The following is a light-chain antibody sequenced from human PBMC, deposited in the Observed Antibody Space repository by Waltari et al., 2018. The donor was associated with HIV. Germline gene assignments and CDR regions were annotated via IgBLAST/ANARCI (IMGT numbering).Light chain of an antibody. J-gene: IGKJ2*01. CDR3: LQLSNFPFT. CDR2: SAS. CDR1: QGIGTN. V-gene: IGKV1-9*01. Sequence: DIRLTQSPSLLSASVGDRVSITCRASQGIGTNLAWFQQKAGKVPNLLIYSASTLHVGVPSRFSGSGSGTEFTLTIDNLQPEDFATYYCLQLSNFPFTFGQGTKLAIK.